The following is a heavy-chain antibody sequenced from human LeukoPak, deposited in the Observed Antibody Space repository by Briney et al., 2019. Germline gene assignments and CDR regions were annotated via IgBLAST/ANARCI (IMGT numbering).Heavy chain of an antibody. CDR1: GGTFSSYA. J-gene: IGHJ4*02. CDR2: IIPIFGTA. CDR3: AAFWRGYYDILTGRIDY. D-gene: IGHD3-9*01. V-gene: IGHV1-69*13. Sequence: SVKVSCKASGGTFSSYAISWVRQAPGQGLEWMGGIIPIFGTANYAQKFQGRVTITAGESTSTAYMELSSLRSEDTAVYYCAAFWRGYYDILTGRIDYWGQGTPVTVSS.